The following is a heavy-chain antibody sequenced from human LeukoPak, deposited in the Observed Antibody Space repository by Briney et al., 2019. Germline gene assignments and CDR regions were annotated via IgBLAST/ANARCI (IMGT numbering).Heavy chain of an antibody. V-gene: IGHV1-24*01. CDR1: GYTFTSYY. CDR2: CDPEDGET. D-gene: IGHD3-22*01. CDR3: ARRYYDSSGYYSLYYFDY. Sequence: VASVKVSCKASGYTFTSYYMHWVRQAPGRGLEWMGGCDPEDGETIYAQKFQGRVTMTTDTSTSTAYMELRSLRSDDTAVYYCARRYYDSSGYYSLYYFDYWGQGTLVTVSS. J-gene: IGHJ4*02.